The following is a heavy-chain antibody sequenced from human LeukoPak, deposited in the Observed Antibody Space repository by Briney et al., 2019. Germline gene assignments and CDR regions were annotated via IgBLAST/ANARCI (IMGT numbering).Heavy chain of an antibody. CDR3: WYSAADNYFYY. CDR2: ISAYNGNP. V-gene: IGHV1-18*01. D-gene: IGHD6-13*01. Sequence: GASVKVSCKASGYTFTSYGISWVRQAPGQGLEWMGWISAYNGNPNYAQKLQGRVTMTTDTSTSTVYTELESLRPDETAGYYLWYSAADNYFYYCGQGTLVTVSS. J-gene: IGHJ4*02. CDR1: GYTFTSYG.